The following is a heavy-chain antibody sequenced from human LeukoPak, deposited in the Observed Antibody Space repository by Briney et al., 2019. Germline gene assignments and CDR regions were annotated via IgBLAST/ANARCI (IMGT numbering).Heavy chain of an antibody. D-gene: IGHD3-10*01. V-gene: IGHV1-69*01. J-gene: IGHJ6*02. CDR3: ARAYYYGSGSYGYGMDV. CDR1: GGTFSSYA. Sequence: ASVKVSCKASGGTFSSYAINWVRQAPGQGLEWMGGIIPIFGTANYAQKFQGRVTITADESTSTAYMELSSLRSEDTAVCYCARAYYYGSGSYGYGMDVWGQGTTVTVSS. CDR2: IIPIFGTA.